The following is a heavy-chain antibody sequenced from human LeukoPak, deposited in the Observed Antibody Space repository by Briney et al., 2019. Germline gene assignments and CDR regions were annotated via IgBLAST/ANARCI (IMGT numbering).Heavy chain of an antibody. D-gene: IGHD6-13*01. Sequence: PGGSLRLSCAASGFTFSSYAMSWVRQAPGKGLEWVSAISDDGTSTYYADSVKGRFTTSRDNSKNTLYLQMNSLRAEDTVVYYCAKGGIAVNWFDPWGQGTLVTVSS. CDR3: AKGGIAVNWFDP. CDR1: GFTFSSYA. V-gene: IGHV3-23*01. J-gene: IGHJ5*02. CDR2: ISDDGTST.